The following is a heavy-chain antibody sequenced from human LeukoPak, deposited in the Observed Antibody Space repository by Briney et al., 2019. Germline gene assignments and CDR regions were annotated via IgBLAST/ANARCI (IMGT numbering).Heavy chain of an antibody. CDR2: INHSGST. CDR3: ASSYSSSSTNDY. CDR1: GGSFSGYY. V-gene: IGHV4-34*01. D-gene: IGHD6-6*01. Sequence: SETLSLTCAVYGGSFSGYYWSWIRQPPGKGLERIGEINHSGSTNYNPSLKSRVTISVDTSKNQFSLKLSSVTAADTAVYYCASSYSSSSTNDYWGQGTLVTVSS. J-gene: IGHJ4*02.